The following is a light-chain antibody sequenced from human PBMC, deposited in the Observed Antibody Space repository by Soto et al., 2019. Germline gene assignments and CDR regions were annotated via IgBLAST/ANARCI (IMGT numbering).Light chain of an antibody. V-gene: IGKV3-15*01. CDR3: QQYGHSLWT. Sequence: EIVMTQSPATLSVSPGERATLSCRASQSVSSDLAWYQHKPGQAPRLLIYGASTRATGIPVRFSGSGSGTDFTLTISRLEPEDYAVYYCQQYGHSLWTFGQGTKVDIK. CDR2: GAS. J-gene: IGKJ1*01. CDR1: QSVSSD.